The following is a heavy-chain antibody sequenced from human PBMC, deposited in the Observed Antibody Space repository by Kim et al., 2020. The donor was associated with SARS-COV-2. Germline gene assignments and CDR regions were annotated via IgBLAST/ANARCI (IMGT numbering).Heavy chain of an antibody. J-gene: IGHJ4*02. V-gene: IGHV3-11*06. CDR2: ISSSSSYT. Sequence: GGSLRLSCAAPGFTFSDYYMSWIRQAPGKGLEWVSYISSSSSYTNYADSVKGRFTISRDNAKNSLYLQMNSLRAEDTAVYYCARDPHGSGSFSDYWGQGTLVTVSS. CDR3: ARDPHGSGSFSDY. CDR1: GFTFSDYY. D-gene: IGHD3-10*01.